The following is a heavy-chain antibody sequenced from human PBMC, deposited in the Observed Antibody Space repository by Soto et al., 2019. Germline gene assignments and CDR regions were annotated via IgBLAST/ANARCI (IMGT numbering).Heavy chain of an antibody. CDR3: ARAIARSCRVNSCHAMDV. CDR1: GGSIRSTNW. J-gene: IGHJ6*02. V-gene: IGHV4-4*02. CDR2: VYHNGTS. Sequence: ASETLSLTCVVSGGSIRSTNWWAWVRQTPGKGLEWIGEVYHNGTSNYNPSLKGRATISVDRSKDQVSLRLNSVIDADTAVYYCARAIARSCRVNSCHAMDVWGQGTPVTVSS. D-gene: IGHD1-26*01.